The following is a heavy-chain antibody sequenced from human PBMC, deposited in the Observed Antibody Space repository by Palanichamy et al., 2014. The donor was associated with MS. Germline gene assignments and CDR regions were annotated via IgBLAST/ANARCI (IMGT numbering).Heavy chain of an antibody. CDR3: TTGYCGGDCYPFDS. Sequence: EVQLVEVWGGVGKGLGGPVKISCVASGFTVGNAWVSWVRQAPGKGLEWVGRIKDKTDDGTIEYAAPVKGRFAISRDDSRNTLYLQMNSLIIEDTAMYYCTTGYCGGDCYPFDSWGQGTLVTVSS. CDR1: GFTVGNAW. CDR2: IKDKTDDGTI. J-gene: IGHJ4*02. D-gene: IGHD2-21*01. V-gene: IGHV3-15*02.